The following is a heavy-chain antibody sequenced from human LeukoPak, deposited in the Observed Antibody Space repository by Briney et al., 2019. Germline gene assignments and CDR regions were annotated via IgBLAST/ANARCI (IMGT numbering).Heavy chain of an antibody. J-gene: IGHJ3*02. D-gene: IGHD2-2*01. CDR2: IYYSGHT. CDR3: ARLRSTRHDAFDI. CDR1: GGSISSNSHY. V-gene: IGHV4-39*02. Sequence: PSETLSLTCTVSGGSISSNSHYWGWIRQPPGKGLEWIGSIYYSGHTYQNPSLKSRVTIFVDTSKNHFSLKLSYVTAADTAVYFCARLRSTRHDAFDIWGQGTMVTVSS.